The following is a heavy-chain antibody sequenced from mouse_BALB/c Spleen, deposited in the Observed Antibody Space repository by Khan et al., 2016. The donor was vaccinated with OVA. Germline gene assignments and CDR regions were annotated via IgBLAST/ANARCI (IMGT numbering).Heavy chain of an antibody. Sequence: QIQLVQFGPELKKPGETVRISCKASGYTFTTAGMQWVQKMPGKGLKWIGWINTHSGVPKYAEDFKGRFAFSLETSASTAYLQISNLKNEDTATYFCASGYGYGWYFDVWGAGTTVTVSS. V-gene: IGHV9-4*02. CDR2: INTHSGVP. D-gene: IGHD2-2*01. CDR1: GYTFTTAG. CDR3: ASGYGYGWYFDV. J-gene: IGHJ1*01.